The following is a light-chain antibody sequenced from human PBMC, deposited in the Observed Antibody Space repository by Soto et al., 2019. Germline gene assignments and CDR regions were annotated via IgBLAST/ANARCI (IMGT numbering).Light chain of an antibody. V-gene: IGKV3D-15*01. CDR1: QSVSSN. Sequence: EIVMTQSPATLSVSPGERATFSCRASQSVSSNLAWYQQKPGQAPRLLIYDTSSRATGIPARFSGSGSGTDFTLSISSLQSEDFAVYYCQQHNNWPPITFGQGTRLEIK. CDR2: DTS. CDR3: QQHNNWPPIT. J-gene: IGKJ5*01.